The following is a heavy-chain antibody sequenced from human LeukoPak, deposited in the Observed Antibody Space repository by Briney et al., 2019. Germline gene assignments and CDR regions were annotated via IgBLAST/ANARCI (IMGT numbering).Heavy chain of an antibody. CDR3: ARDRRFLEWLSFDAFDI. Sequence: SQTLSLTCTVSGGSISSGDYYWSWIRQPPGKGLEWIGYIYYSGSTYYIPSLKSRVTISVDTSKNQFSLKLSSVTAADTAVYYCARDRRFLEWLSFDAFDIWGQGTMVTVSS. CDR2: IYYSGST. J-gene: IGHJ3*02. CDR1: GGSISSGDYY. D-gene: IGHD3-3*01. V-gene: IGHV4-30-4*01.